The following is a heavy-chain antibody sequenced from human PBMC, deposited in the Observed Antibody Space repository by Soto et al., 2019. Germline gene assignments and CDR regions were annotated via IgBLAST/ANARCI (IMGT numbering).Heavy chain of an antibody. Sequence: GSLRLSCXASGFTFSSYAMHWVRQAPGKGLEWVAVISYDGSNKYYADSVKGRFTISRDNSKNTLYLQMNSLRAEDTAVYYCAREFMSSWYSYYGMDVWGQGTTVTVSS. CDR3: AREFMSSWYSYYGMDV. CDR1: GFTFSSYA. D-gene: IGHD6-13*01. J-gene: IGHJ6*02. V-gene: IGHV3-30-3*01. CDR2: ISYDGSNK.